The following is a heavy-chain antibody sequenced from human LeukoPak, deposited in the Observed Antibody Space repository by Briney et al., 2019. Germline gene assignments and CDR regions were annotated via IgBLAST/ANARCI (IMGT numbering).Heavy chain of an antibody. Sequence: GASVKVSCKASGYTFTIYAMNWVRQAPGQGLEWMGWINTNTGNPTYAQGFTGRFVFSLDTSVSTAYLQISSLKAEDTAVYYCANQDTAMVLDYWGQGTLVTVSS. J-gene: IGHJ4*02. CDR3: ANQDTAMVLDY. CDR2: INTNTGNP. CDR1: GYTFTIYA. D-gene: IGHD5-18*01. V-gene: IGHV7-4-1*02.